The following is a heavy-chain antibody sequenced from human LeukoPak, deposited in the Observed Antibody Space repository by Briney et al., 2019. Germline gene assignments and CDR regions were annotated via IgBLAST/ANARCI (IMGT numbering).Heavy chain of an antibody. J-gene: IGHJ4*02. D-gene: IGHD1-26*01. Sequence: PGGSLRLSCAASGFTFSSYSMNWVRQAPGKGLEWVSSISSSSSYIYYADSVKGRFTISRDNAKNSLYLLMNSLRAEDTAVYYCARDQGIVGAMYYFDYWGQGTLVTVSS. CDR3: ARDQGIVGAMYYFDY. CDR2: ISSSSSYI. V-gene: IGHV3-21*01. CDR1: GFTFSSYS.